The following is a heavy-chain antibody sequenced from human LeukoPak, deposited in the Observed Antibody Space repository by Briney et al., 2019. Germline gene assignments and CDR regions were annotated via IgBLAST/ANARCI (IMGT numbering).Heavy chain of an antibody. Sequence: GGSLRLSCAASGFTLSSHDMHWVRQASGKGLEWVSAIAISGNRYYSRSVKGRFTISRENGKNALYLQMNSLRAEDTALYYCARDRGYAFDIWGQGTMVTVSS. CDR3: ARDRGYAFDI. CDR1: GFTLSSHD. J-gene: IGHJ3*02. V-gene: IGHV3-13*01. D-gene: IGHD5-12*01. CDR2: IAISGNR.